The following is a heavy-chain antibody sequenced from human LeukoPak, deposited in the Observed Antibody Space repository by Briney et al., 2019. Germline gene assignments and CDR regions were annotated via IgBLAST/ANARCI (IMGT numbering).Heavy chain of an antibody. CDR1: GFTVSSNY. V-gene: IGHV3-23*01. J-gene: IGHJ4*02. D-gene: IGHD3-10*01. CDR3: AKVTYGSGTYGAFDY. CDR2: ISGSGDNT. Sequence: GGSLRPSCAASGFTVSSNYMSWVRQAPGKGLEWVSTISGSGDNTYYADSVKGRFTISRDNSKNTLYLQMNSLRAEDTAVYYCAKVTYGSGTYGAFDYWGQGTLVTVSS.